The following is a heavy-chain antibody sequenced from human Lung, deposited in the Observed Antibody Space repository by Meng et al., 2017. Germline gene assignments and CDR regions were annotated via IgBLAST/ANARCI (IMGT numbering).Heavy chain of an antibody. CDR2: IDPKSGDT. D-gene: IGHD6-13*01. CDR3: ARDEDISAAGKLFGDY. Sequence: VRRVTSGSEVKKPGASVKVSCQPSGYNFPVYWLHWVRRAPGQGLEWMGRIDPKSGDTHYAQRFQGRVTMTGDTSISTAYMELSGLRSDDTAMYYCARDEDISAAGKLFGDYWGQGTLVTVSS. J-gene: IGHJ4*02. V-gene: IGHV1-2*06. CDR1: GYNFPVYW.